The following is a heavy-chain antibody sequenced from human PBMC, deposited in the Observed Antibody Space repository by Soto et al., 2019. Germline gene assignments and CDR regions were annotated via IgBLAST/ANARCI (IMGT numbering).Heavy chain of an antibody. CDR2: IYYSGST. CDR3: ARGELRVYYYYMDV. CDR1: GGSISSYY. Sequence: SETLSLTCTVSGGSISSYYWSWIRQPPGKGLEWIGYIYYSGSTNYNPSLKSRVTISVDTSKNQFSLKLSSVTAADTAVYYCARGELRVYYYYMDVWGKGTTVTVSS. V-gene: IGHV4-59*01. D-gene: IGHD1-7*01. J-gene: IGHJ6*03.